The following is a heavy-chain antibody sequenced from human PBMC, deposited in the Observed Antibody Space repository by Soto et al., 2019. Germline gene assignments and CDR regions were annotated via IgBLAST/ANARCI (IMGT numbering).Heavy chain of an antibody. D-gene: IGHD3-9*01. CDR2: IYHGGST. CDR3: ARGYFRSYRDPPHYHDY. CDR1: SGSISSGGNY. J-gene: IGHJ4*02. Sequence: ASETLSLTCNVSSGSISSGGNYWSWIRQFPGKGLEWIGYIYHGGSTKYNPSLRNRISISIDTSKSQFSLRLNSVSAADTAVYFCARGYFRSYRDPPHYHDYWAQGNLVTVSS. V-gene: IGHV4-31*03.